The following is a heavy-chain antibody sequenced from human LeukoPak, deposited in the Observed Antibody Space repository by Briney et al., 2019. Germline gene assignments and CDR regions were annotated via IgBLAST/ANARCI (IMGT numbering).Heavy chain of an antibody. V-gene: IGHV1-46*01. CDR1: GYTFTSYY. CDR3: ARANYDFWSGYGMDV. CDR2: INPSGGST. D-gene: IGHD3-3*01. Sequence: ASVKVSCKASGYTFTSYYMHWVRQAPGQGLEWMGIINPSGGSTSYAQKFQGRVTMTRDTSTSTVYMELSSLRSEDTAVYYSARANYDFWSGYGMDVWGQGTTVTVSS. J-gene: IGHJ6*02.